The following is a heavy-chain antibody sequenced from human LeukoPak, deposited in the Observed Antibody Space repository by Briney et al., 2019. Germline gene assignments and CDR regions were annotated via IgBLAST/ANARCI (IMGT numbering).Heavy chain of an antibody. CDR1: GFTFSLYA. CDR3: AKRGYVSPEEYFQH. V-gene: IGHV3-23*01. CDR2: ISAGTGVT. J-gene: IGHJ1*01. Sequence: PGGSLRLSCAASGFTFSLYAMTWVRQAPGKGLEWVSQISAGTGVTYYAQSVRGRFTISRDDSKSTLYLHMSGLRGEDTAVYYCAKRGYVSPEEYFQHWGQGTLVTVSS. D-gene: IGHD3-16*01.